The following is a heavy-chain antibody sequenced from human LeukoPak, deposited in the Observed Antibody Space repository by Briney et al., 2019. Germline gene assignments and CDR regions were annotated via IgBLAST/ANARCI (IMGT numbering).Heavy chain of an antibody. Sequence: ASVKVSCKASGYTFTGYYMQWVRQAPGQGLEWMGWINPNSGGTNYAQKFQGRVTMTRDTSISTAYMELSRLTSDDTAVYYCARDWSYGGNLNHYYFDYWGQGTLVTVSS. V-gene: IGHV1-2*02. J-gene: IGHJ4*02. CDR3: ARDWSYGGNLNHYYFDY. D-gene: IGHD4-23*01. CDR1: GYTFTGYY. CDR2: INPNSGGT.